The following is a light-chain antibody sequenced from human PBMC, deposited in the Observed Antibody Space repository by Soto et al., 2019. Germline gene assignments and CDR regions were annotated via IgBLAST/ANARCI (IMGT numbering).Light chain of an antibody. V-gene: IGKV1-5*01. CDR3: QQYNSYSVT. Sequence: DSQITQSPPTVSAYVGDRVTITCRASQSISSWLAWYQQKPGKAPKLLIYDASSLESGVPSRFSGSGSGTEFTLTISSLQPDDFATYYCQQYNSYSVTFGQGTKVDIK. J-gene: IGKJ1*01. CDR2: DAS. CDR1: QSISSW.